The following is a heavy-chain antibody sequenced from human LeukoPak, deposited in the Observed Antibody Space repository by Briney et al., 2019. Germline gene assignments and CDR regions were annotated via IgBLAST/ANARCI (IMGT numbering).Heavy chain of an antibody. V-gene: IGHV3-23*01. CDR1: GFTFSSYA. Sequence: GGSLRLSCAASGFTFSSYAMSWVRQAPGKGLEWVSAISGSGGSTYYADSVKGRFTISRDNSKNTPYLQMNSLRVEDTGVYYCAKVPYYDFWSDYYVGNYYYGMDVWGQGTTVTVSS. CDR2: ISGSGGST. CDR3: AKVPYYDFWSDYYVGNYYYGMDV. D-gene: IGHD3-3*01. J-gene: IGHJ6*02.